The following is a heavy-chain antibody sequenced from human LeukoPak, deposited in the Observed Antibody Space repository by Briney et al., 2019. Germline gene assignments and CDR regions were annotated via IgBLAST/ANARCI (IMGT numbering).Heavy chain of an antibody. J-gene: IGHJ4*02. CDR2: INSDGSST. CDR1: GFTFSSYW. D-gene: IGHD4-23*01. Sequence: GGSLRLSCAASGFTFSSYWMHWVRQAPGKGPVWVSRINSDGSSTSYADSVKGRFTISRDNAKNTLYLQMNSLRAEDTAVYYCARTTTVAPRGFDYWGQGTLVTVSS. CDR3: ARTTTVAPRGFDY. V-gene: IGHV3-74*01.